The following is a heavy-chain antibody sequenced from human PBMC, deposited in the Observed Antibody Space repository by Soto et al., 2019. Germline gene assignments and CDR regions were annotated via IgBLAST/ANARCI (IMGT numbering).Heavy chain of an antibody. CDR2: VNPNNGDT. V-gene: IGHV1-8*01. CDR1: GYTFSNYD. Sequence: QVQLVQSGAELKKPGASVKVSCKASGYTFSNYDMNWVRQATGQGPEWIGWVNPNNGDTDYAPKFQGLVTLTTDISTTTAYMETTSLRSEDAAIYYCTRVSQKRSAIDFDYWGQGTLITVSS. J-gene: IGHJ4*02. CDR3: TRVSQKRSAIDFDY. D-gene: IGHD3-22*01.